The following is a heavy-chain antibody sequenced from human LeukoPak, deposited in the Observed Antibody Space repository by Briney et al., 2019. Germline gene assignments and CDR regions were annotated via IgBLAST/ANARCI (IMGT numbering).Heavy chain of an antibody. Sequence: SVKVSCKASGGTFSSYAISWVRQAPGQGLEWMGGIIPIFGTANYAQKFQGRVTITADESTSTAYMELSSLRTEDTAVYYCARDYGAYYDILTGHSGAFDIWGQGTMVTVSS. J-gene: IGHJ3*02. CDR3: ARDYGAYYDILTGHSGAFDI. CDR1: GGTFSSYA. CDR2: IIPIFGTA. D-gene: IGHD3-9*01. V-gene: IGHV1-69*13.